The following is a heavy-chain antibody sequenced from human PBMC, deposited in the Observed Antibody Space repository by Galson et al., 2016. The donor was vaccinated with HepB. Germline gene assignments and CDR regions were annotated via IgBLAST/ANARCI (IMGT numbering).Heavy chain of an antibody. CDR2: INTNTGHP. D-gene: IGHD3-10*01. CDR3: ARDNMVRGLITY. V-gene: IGHV7-4-1*02. CDR1: GYTFISYA. Sequence: SCKASGYTFISYAMNWVRQAPGQGLEWMGWINTNTGHPTYAQGFTGRFVFSLDKSVSTTYLQINSLEAEDTAVYYCARDNMVRGLITYWGQGTLVTVAS. J-gene: IGHJ4*02.